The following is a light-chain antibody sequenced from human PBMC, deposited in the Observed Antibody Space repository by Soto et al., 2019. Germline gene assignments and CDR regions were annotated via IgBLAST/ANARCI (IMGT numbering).Light chain of an antibody. CDR1: QSVNSY. V-gene: IGKV3-15*01. J-gene: IGKJ2*01. Sequence: EIVMTQSPVTVSVSPGERATLSCKASQSVNSYLAWYQQKPGQSPRLLIYTASNRATGVTARFSGSGSGTQFTLTINSLQSEDFAVYHCQQYNNWPYTFGQGTKLEIK. CDR3: QQYNNWPYT. CDR2: TAS.